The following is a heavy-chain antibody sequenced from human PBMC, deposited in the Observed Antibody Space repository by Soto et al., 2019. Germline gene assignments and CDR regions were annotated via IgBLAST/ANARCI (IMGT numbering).Heavy chain of an antibody. CDR3: ARQEAVAGTPFDS. CDR1: GGSINGYY. Sequence: QERLQESGPGLVKPSETLSLTCSVSGGSINGYYWNWIRQPPGKGLEWLGNVYFSGSTHYNPSLDARLTISVDTSKKQISLKLRSVTAADTAVYYCARQEAVAGTPFDSWGQGTLVSVSS. J-gene: IGHJ4*02. CDR2: VYFSGST. D-gene: IGHD6-19*01. V-gene: IGHV4-59*01.